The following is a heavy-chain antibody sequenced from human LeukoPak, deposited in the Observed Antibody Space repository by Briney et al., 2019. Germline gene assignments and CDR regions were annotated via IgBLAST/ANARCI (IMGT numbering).Heavy chain of an antibody. CDR2: INHSGST. CDR1: GGSFSGYY. Sequence: TPSETLSLTCAVYGGSFSGYYWSWIRQPPGKGLERIGEINHSGSTNYNPSLKSRVTISVDTSKNQFSLKLSSVTAADTAVYYCARSQYCSSTSCYKLFAYWGQGTLVTVSS. CDR3: ARSQYCSSTSCYKLFAY. V-gene: IGHV4-34*01. J-gene: IGHJ4*02. D-gene: IGHD2-2*02.